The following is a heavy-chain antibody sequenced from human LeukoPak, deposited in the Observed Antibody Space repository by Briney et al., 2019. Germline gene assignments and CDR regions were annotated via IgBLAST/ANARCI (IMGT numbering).Heavy chain of an antibody. J-gene: IGHJ6*03. CDR1: GFTFNTYS. CDR3: ARVSTGPFYFYNYMDV. V-gene: IGHV3-21*01. D-gene: IGHD1-1*01. CDR2: ITSDSSEI. Sequence: PGGSLRLSCTASGFTFNTYSMNWVRPAPGRGLEGVSFITSDSSEIYYADSLKGRFTISRDNARNSLFLQVNSLRAEDTAVYYCARVSTGPFYFYNYMDVWGKGTTVTVSS.